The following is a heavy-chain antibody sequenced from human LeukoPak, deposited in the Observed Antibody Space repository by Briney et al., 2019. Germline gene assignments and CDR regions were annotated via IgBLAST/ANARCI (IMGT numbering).Heavy chain of an antibody. D-gene: IGHD2-2*01. Sequence: GGSLRLSCAASGFTFSSYAMSWVRQAPGKGLEWVSAITNSGGSTYYADSVKGRFTISRDNSKNTLYLQMNSLRAEDTAVYYCAKLTKLESRGYCSSTSCYNYWGQGTLVTVSS. CDR1: GFTFSSYA. CDR2: ITNSGGST. V-gene: IGHV3-23*01. J-gene: IGHJ4*02. CDR3: AKLTKLESRGYCSSTSCYNY.